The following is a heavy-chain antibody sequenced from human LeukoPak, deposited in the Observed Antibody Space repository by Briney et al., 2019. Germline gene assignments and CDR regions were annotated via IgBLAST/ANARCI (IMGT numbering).Heavy chain of an antibody. CDR2: ISGSGGST. D-gene: IGHD3-10*01. CDR1: GFTFSNYA. CDR3: AKSVLLWFGELRDFYYFDY. Sequence: GGSLRLSCAASGFTFSNYAMNWVRQAPGKGLEWVSAISGSGGSTYYADSVKGRFTISRDNSKNTLYLQMNSLRAEDTAVYYCAKSVLLWFGELRDFYYFDYWGQGTLVTVSS. J-gene: IGHJ4*02. V-gene: IGHV3-23*01.